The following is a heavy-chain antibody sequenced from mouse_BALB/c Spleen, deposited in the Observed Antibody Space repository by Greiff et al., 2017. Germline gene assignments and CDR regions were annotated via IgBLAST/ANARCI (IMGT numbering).Heavy chain of an antibody. CDR1: GFTFTDYY. CDR2: IRNKANGYTT. CDR3: ARGITTAPFDY. Sequence: DVKLVESGGGLVQPGGSLRLSCATSGFTFTDYYMSWVRQPPGKALEWLGFIRNKANGYTTEYSASVKGRFTISRDNSQSILYLQMNTLRAEDSATYYCARGITTAPFDYWGQGTTLTVSS. V-gene: IGHV7-3*02. D-gene: IGHD1-2*01. J-gene: IGHJ2*01.